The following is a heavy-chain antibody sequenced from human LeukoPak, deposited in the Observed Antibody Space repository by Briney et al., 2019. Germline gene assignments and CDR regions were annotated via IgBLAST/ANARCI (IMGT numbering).Heavy chain of an antibody. D-gene: IGHD5-12*01. V-gene: IGHV4-39*01. J-gene: IGHJ5*02. Sequence: PSETLSLTRAISDGSIISSSSYWGWIRQPPGKGLEWIGSIYYSGSTYYNPSLKSRVTISVDTSKNQFSLKLSSVTAADTAVYYCANLVATSGSWFDPWGQGTLVTVSS. CDR2: IYYSGST. CDR3: ANLVATSGSWFDP. CDR1: DGSIISSSSY.